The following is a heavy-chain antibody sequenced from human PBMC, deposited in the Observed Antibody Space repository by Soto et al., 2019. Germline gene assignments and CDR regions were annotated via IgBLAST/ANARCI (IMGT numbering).Heavy chain of an antibody. Sequence: QVQLVQSGPEVKKPGASVKVSCKVSGYTLNEVSMHWVRQAPGKGLEWMGGFDPEIGETVSAQKFQGRVTMTEDTSTDTAYMELRSLRSEDTAVYYCAATSQDYYDDNGYPISGFDPWGQGTLVTVSS. J-gene: IGHJ5*02. V-gene: IGHV1-24*01. CDR1: GYTLNEVS. D-gene: IGHD3-22*01. CDR2: FDPEIGET. CDR3: AATSQDYYDDNGYPISGFDP.